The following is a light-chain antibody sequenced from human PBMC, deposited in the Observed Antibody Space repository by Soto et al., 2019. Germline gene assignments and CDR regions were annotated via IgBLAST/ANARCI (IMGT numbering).Light chain of an antibody. CDR2: EVS. CDR1: SSDVGSYNY. CDR3: SSYTSSSTLFYV. Sequence: SVLTRPASVSGAPGQSITISCTGTSSDVGSYNYVSWYQQHPGKAPKLMIYEVSNRPSGVSNRFSGSKSGDTASLTISGLQAEDEADYYCSSYTSSSTLFYVFGTGTKV. V-gene: IGLV2-14*01. J-gene: IGLJ1*01.